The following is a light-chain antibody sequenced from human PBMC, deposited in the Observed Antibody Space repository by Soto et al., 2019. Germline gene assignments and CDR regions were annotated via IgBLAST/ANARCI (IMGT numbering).Light chain of an antibody. CDR2: EAT. V-gene: IGLV2-23*01. J-gene: IGLJ1*01. CDR3: CSYAGSSTYV. Sequence: QSALTQPASVSGSPGQSITISCTGTSSNVGSYNLVSWYQQHPGKAPKFMIYEATKRPSGVSNRFSGSKSGNTASLTISGLQAEDEADYYCCSYAGSSTYVFGTGTKVTVL. CDR1: SSNVGSYNL.